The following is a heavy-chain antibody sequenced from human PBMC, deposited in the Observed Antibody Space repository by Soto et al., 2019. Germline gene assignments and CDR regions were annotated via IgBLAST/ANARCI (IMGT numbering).Heavy chain of an antibody. CDR3: ARGRKGIAARPRAPYGMDV. CDR2: IYYSGST. D-gene: IGHD6-6*01. J-gene: IGHJ6*02. V-gene: IGHV4-31*03. CDR1: GGSISSGGYY. Sequence: QVQLQESGPGLVKPSQTLSLTCTVSGGSISSGGYYWSWIRQHPGKGLEWIGYIYYSGSTYYNPSLKSRVTTSVDTSKNQFSLKLSSVTAADTAVYYCARGRKGIAARPRAPYGMDVWGQGTTVTISS.